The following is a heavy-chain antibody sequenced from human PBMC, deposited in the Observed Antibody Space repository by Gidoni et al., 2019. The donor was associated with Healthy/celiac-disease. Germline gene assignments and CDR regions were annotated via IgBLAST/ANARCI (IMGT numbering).Heavy chain of an antibody. D-gene: IGHD3-10*01. V-gene: IGHV1-2*02. Sequence: QVQLVQSGAEVKKPGASVKVSCKASGYTFTGYYMHWVRQAPGQGLAWMGWINPNSGGTNYAQKFQGRVTMTRDTSISTAYMELSRLRSDDTAVYYCARVERASWGFGELLYAFDIWGQGTMVTVSS. CDR3: ARVERASWGFGELLYAFDI. CDR1: GYTFTGYY. J-gene: IGHJ3*02. CDR2: INPNSGGT.